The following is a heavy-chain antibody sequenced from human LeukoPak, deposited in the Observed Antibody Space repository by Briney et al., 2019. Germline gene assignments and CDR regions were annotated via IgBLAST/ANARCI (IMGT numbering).Heavy chain of an antibody. J-gene: IGHJ4*02. Sequence: SVKVSCKASGYTFTSYGISWVRQAPGQGLEWMGGIIPIFGTANYAQKFQGRVTITADESTSTAYMELSSLRSEDTAVYYCARDAGNYDSSGYYYVDFDYWGQGTLVTVSS. V-gene: IGHV1-69*13. D-gene: IGHD3-22*01. CDR3: ARDAGNYDSSGYYYVDFDY. CDR2: IIPIFGTA. CDR1: GYTFTSYG.